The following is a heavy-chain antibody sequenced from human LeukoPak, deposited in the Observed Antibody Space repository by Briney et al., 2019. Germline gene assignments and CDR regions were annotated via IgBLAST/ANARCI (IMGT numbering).Heavy chain of an antibody. V-gene: IGHV3-7*03. Sequence: TGGSLRLSCVASGFTFGKYWMSWVRRAPGKGLEWVANIKLDGSEKNYVDSVKGRFTISRDNTKNSLYLQMNSLRVEGTAVFYCARDQYDTWSRRGNFDSWGQGTLVIVSS. CDR1: GFTFGKYW. CDR3: ARDQYDTWSRRGNFDS. CDR2: IKLDGSEK. J-gene: IGHJ4*02. D-gene: IGHD3-3*01.